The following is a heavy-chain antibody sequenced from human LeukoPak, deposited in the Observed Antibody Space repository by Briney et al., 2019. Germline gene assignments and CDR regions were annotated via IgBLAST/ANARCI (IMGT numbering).Heavy chain of an antibody. CDR2: INHSGST. CDR1: GGSFSGYY. CDR3: ARFGSGWHYFDY. V-gene: IGHV4-34*01. Sequence: SETLSLTCAVYGGSFSGYYWSWIRQPPGKGLEWIGEINHSGSTNYNPSLKSRVTISVDTSKNQFSLKLSSVTAAGTGVYYCARFGSGWHYFDYWGQGTLVTVPS. D-gene: IGHD6-19*01. J-gene: IGHJ4*02.